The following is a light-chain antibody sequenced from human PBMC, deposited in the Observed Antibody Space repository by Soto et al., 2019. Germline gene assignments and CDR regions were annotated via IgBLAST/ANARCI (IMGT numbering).Light chain of an antibody. CDR3: QQSYSTPH. Sequence: DLQMTQSPSSLSASVGDRVTITCRASQSISNYLNWYQQKPGKAPKLLIYAASSLQSGVPSRFSGSGSGTDFTLTISSLQPEDFATYYCQQSYSTPHFGPGTKVDIK. V-gene: IGKV1-39*01. CDR2: AAS. J-gene: IGKJ3*01. CDR1: QSISNY.